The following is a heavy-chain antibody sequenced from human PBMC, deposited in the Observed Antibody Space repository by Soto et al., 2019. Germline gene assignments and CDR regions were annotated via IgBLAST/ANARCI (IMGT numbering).Heavy chain of an antibody. D-gene: IGHD3-22*01. V-gene: IGHV4-30-4*01. CDR2: IYYSGST. J-gene: IGHJ4*02. Sequence: ILSLTLTVSGASISSGCDYGSGIRQPRGKGLEWMGYIYYSGSTYYNPSLKSRVTISLDTSKNQFSLKLNSVTAADTAVYYCARDHYSDSSSRPCDYWGQGTLVTVSS. CDR3: ARDHYSDSSSRPCDY. CDR1: GASISSGCDY.